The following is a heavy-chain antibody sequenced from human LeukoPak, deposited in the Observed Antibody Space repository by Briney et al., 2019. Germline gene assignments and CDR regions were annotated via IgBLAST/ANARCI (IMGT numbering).Heavy chain of an antibody. Sequence: PGGSLRLSCAASGFTFSNAWMSWVRQAPGKGREWVGRIKRKTDGGTTDYAAPVKGRFTISRDDSKNTLYLQMNSLKTEDTAVYYCTTAGRFEWLHYYYYYYMDVWGKETAVTVSS. CDR2: IKRKTDGGTT. D-gene: IGHD3-9*01. V-gene: IGHV3-15*01. CDR3: TTAGRFEWLHYYYYYYMDV. CDR1: GFTFSNAW. J-gene: IGHJ6*03.